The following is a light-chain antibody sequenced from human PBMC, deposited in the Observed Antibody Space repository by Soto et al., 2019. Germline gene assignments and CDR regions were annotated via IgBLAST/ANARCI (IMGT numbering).Light chain of an antibody. CDR3: QQRSNWPPT. Sequence: EIVLTQSPATLSLSPGERATLSCRASQIVSSYLAWYQQKPGQAPSLLIYDASNRATGIPARFTGSGSGTDFTLNISSLEPKDSAVYYCQQRSNWPPTFGGGTKVEIK. CDR2: DAS. V-gene: IGKV3-11*01. J-gene: IGKJ4*01. CDR1: QIVSSY.